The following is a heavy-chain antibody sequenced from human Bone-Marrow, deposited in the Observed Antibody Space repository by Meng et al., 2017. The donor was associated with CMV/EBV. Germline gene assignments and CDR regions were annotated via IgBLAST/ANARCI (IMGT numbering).Heavy chain of an antibody. CDR3: AGRGSSGYLGAFDI. V-gene: IGHV1-46*01. CDR2: INPSGGST. J-gene: IGHJ3*02. D-gene: IGHD3-22*01. CDR1: GGTFSSYA. Sequence: ASVKVSCKASGGTFSSYAISWVRQAPGQGLEWMGIINPSGGSTSYAQKFQGRVTMTRDTSTSTVYMELSSLRSEDTAVYYCAGRGSSGYLGAFDIWGQGTMVTVSS.